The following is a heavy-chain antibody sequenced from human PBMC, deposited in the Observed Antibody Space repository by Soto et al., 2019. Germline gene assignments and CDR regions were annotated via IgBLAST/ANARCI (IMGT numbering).Heavy chain of an antibody. CDR1: GFTFGDSY. CDR3: VRGGGVGQFDP. J-gene: IGHJ5*02. CDR2: ISPGSRYP. V-gene: IGHV3-11*06. Sequence: PGGSLRLSCAGSGFTFGDSYMSWIRQAPGKGLEWLSYISPGSRYPAYADSVKGRFTISRDNAKRSLYLQMMSLTAEDTAIYYCVRGGGVGQFDPWGQGTMVTVSS. D-gene: IGHD2-8*02.